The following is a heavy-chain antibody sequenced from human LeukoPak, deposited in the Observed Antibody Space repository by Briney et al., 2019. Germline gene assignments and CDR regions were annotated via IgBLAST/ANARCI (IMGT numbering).Heavy chain of an antibody. CDR3: AKDLVIYAPSLSSSLDY. CDR2: ISYDGSNK. CDR1: GFTLSTNA. D-gene: IGHD6-6*01. Sequence: GGSLRLSCLTSGFTLSTNAMSWVRQAPGKGLEWVAVISYDGSNKYYADSVKGRFTISRDNSKNTLYLQMNSLRAEDTAVYYCAKDLVIYAPSLSSSLDYWGQGTLVTVSS. J-gene: IGHJ4*02. V-gene: IGHV3-30*18.